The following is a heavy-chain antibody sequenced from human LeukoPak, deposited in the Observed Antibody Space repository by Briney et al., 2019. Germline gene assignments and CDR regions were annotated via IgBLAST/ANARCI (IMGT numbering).Heavy chain of an antibody. V-gene: IGHV4-39*07. J-gene: IGHJ6*03. CDR3: AREHYVFWSGYSYMDV. CDR1: GGSISSSSYY. CDR2: IYYSGST. Sequence: SETLSLTCTVSGGSISSSSYYWGWIRQPPGKGLEWIGSIYYSGSTYYNRSLKSRVTISVDTSKNQLSLKLSSVTAADTAVYYCAREHYVFWSGYSYMDVWGKGTTVTVSS. D-gene: IGHD3-3*01.